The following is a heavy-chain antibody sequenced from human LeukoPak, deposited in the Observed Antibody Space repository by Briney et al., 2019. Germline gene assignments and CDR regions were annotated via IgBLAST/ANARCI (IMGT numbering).Heavy chain of an antibody. J-gene: IGHJ5*02. D-gene: IGHD6-13*01. Sequence: GRSLRLSCAASGFTFSSYAMHWVRQAPGKGLEWVAVISYDGSNKYYADSVKGRFTISRDNSKNTLYLQMNSLRAEDTAVYYCARDRPPSSWYCGANWFHPWGQGTLDTVSS. CDR1: GFTFSSYA. CDR3: ARDRPPSSWYCGANWFHP. CDR2: ISYDGSNK. V-gene: IGHV3-30-3*01.